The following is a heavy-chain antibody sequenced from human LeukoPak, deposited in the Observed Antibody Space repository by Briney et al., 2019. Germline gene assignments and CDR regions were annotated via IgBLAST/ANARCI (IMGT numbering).Heavy chain of an antibody. J-gene: IGHJ6*03. CDR2: IIPIFGTA. CDR3: ARALNYDSSGYYSLRYYYMDV. Sequence: GASVKVSCKASGGTFSNYAISWVRQAPGQGLEWMGGIIPIFGTANYAQKFQGRVTITADECTSTAYLVLSSLRSEDTAVYYCARALNYDSSGYYSLRYYYMDVWGKGTTVTISS. CDR1: GGTFSNYA. V-gene: IGHV1-69*01. D-gene: IGHD3-22*01.